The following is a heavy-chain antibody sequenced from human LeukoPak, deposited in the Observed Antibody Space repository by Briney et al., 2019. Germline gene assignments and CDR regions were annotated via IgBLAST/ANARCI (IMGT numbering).Heavy chain of an antibody. CDR3: ARDRATNQPPYTIFGVVTPNWFDP. CDR2: IIPIFGTA. CDR1: GGTFSSYA. D-gene: IGHD3-3*01. J-gene: IGHJ5*02. V-gene: IGHV1-69*05. Sequence: ASVKVSCKASGGTFSSYAISWVRQAPGQGLEWMGGIIPIFGTANYAQKFQGRVTITTDESTSTAYMELSSLRSEDTAVYYCARDRATNQPPYTIFGVVTPNWFDPWGQGTLVTVS.